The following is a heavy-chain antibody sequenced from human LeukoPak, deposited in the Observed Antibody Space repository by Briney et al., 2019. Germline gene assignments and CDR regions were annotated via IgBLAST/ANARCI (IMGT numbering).Heavy chain of an antibody. CDR3: ARTSNSWYAHFDS. CDR1: GGSISSYY. CDR2: IYYKGST. D-gene: IGHD6-13*01. J-gene: IGHJ4*02. V-gene: IGHV4-59*08. Sequence: SETLSLTCTVPGGSISSYYRSWIRQPPGKGLGWVGYIYYKGSTYNNPSLKSRVTITVDTSKNHFSLMLSSVTAADTAVYFCARTSNSWYAHFDSWGQGTLVTVSS.